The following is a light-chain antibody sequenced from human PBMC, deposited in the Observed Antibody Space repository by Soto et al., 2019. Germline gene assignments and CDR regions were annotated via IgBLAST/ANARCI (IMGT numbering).Light chain of an antibody. V-gene: IGKV3-20*01. CDR2: GAS. J-gene: IGKJ1*01. CDR3: QQYGSSPPWT. CDR1: QTIGSTY. Sequence: EIVLTQSPGTLSLSPGERATLSCRASQTIGSTYLAWYRQRPGQAPTLLIYGASTRATGVPDRFIGSGSGTDFTLTISRLEPEDVAVYYCQQYGSSPPWTFGQGTKVEI.